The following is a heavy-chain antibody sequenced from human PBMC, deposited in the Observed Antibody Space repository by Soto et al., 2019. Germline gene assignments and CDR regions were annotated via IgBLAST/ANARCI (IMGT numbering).Heavy chain of an antibody. V-gene: IGHV1-2*04. Sequence: XSVKVSCKAAGYTFTGYYMDWGRQAPGQGLEWMGWINPNSGGTNYAQKFQGWVTMTRDTSISTAYMELSRLRSDDTAVYYCARDRRYSSSFQGGHYYYYYGMDVWGQGTTVTVSS. CDR2: INPNSGGT. CDR3: ARDRRYSSSFQGGHYYYYYGMDV. CDR1: GYTFTGYY. D-gene: IGHD6-6*01. J-gene: IGHJ6*02.